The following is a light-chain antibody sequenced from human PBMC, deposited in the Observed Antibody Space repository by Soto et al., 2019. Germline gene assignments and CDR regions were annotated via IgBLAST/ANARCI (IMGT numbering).Light chain of an antibody. J-gene: IGLJ2*01. Sequence: QSVLTQPRSVSGSHGQSVTISCTGTSSDVGGYNYVSWYQQHPGKAPKLMIYDVSKRPSGVPDLFSGSKSGNTASLTISGLQAEDEADYYCCSYAGSYTLVFGGGTKLTVL. CDR1: SSDVGGYNY. V-gene: IGLV2-11*01. CDR3: CSYAGSYTLV. CDR2: DVS.